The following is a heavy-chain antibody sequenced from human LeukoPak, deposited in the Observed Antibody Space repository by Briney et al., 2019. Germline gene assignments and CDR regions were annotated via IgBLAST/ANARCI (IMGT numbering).Heavy chain of an antibody. V-gene: IGHV4-4*02. J-gene: IGHJ3*02. CDR1: GGSISSSNW. D-gene: IGHD5-12*01. CDR2: IYHSGST. Sequence: SETLSLTCAVSGGSISSSNWWSWVRQPPGKGLEWIGEIYHSGSTNYNPSLKSRVTISVDKSKNQFSLKLSSVTAADTAVYYCARGGPVDIVATMRAFDIWGQGTMVTVSS. CDR3: ARGGPVDIVATMRAFDI.